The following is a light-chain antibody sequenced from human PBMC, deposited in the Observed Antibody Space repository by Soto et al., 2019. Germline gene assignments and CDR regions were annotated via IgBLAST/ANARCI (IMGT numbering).Light chain of an antibody. CDR3: SSYAGSNNSLYV. J-gene: IGLJ1*01. CDR1: SSDVGGYNY. CDR2: EVS. Sequence: QSVLTQPPSASGSPGQSVTFSCTGTSSDVGGYNYVSWYQQHPGKAPKLMIYEVSKRPSGVPDRFSGSKSGNTASLTVSGLQAEDESDYYCSSYAGSNNSLYVFGTGTKLTVL. V-gene: IGLV2-8*01.